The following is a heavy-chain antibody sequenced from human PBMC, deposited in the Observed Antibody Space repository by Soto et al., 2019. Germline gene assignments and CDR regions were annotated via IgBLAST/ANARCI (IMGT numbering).Heavy chain of an antibody. CDR2: IDWDDDK. J-gene: IGHJ4*02. CDR3: ARMGQYYDILTGYWSGYYFDN. Sequence: RGSGPTLVNPTQTLTLTCTFSGFSLSTSGMCVSWIRQPPGKALEWLARIDWDDDKYYSTSLKTRLTISKDTSKNQVVLTMTNMDPVDTATYYCARMGQYYDILTGYWSGYYFDNWGQGTLVTVSS. V-gene: IGHV2-70*11. CDR1: GFSLSTSGMC. D-gene: IGHD3-9*01.